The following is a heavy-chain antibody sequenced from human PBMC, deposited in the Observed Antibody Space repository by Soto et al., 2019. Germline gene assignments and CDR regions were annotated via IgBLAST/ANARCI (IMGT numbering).Heavy chain of an antibody. V-gene: IGHV4-59*01. CDR1: GDSISTYY. Sequence: QVQLQESGPGLVKPSETLSLTCAVSGDSISTYYCMWIRQPPGKGLESIGYLYYGRSANYNPSLKSRVTLSVDTSTNQCSLTMSSMTAADTAVYYCALRSMAVVPEYWGQGTLVTVSS. J-gene: IGHJ4*02. CDR3: ALRSMAVVPEY. D-gene: IGHD3-22*01. CDR2: LYYGRSA.